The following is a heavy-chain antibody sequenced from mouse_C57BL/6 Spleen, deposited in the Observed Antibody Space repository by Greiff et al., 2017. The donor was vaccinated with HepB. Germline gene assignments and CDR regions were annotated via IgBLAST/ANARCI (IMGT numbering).Heavy chain of an antibody. V-gene: IGHV5-4*01. Sequence: EVKLAESGGGLVKPGGSLKLSCAASGFTFSSYAMSWVRQTPEKRLEWVATISDGGSYTYYPDNVKGRFTISRDNAKNNLYLQMSHLKSEDTAMYYCARDYGSSYGYFDVWGTGTTVTVSS. CDR1: GFTFSSYA. D-gene: IGHD1-1*01. CDR3: ARDYGSSYGYFDV. CDR2: ISDGGSYT. J-gene: IGHJ1*03.